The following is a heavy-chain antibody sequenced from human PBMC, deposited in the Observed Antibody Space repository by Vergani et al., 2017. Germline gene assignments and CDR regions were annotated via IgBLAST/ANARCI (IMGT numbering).Heavy chain of an antibody. CDR2: IYYSGST. CDR3: ARAVVPAARYYYYYMDV. D-gene: IGHD2-2*01. Sequence: QVQLQESGPGLVKPSETLSLTCTVSGRSISSYYWSWIRQPPGKGLEWIGYIYYSGSTNYNPSLKSRVTISVDTSKNQFSLKLSSVTAADTAVYYCARAVVPAARYYYYYMDVWGKGTTVTVSS. J-gene: IGHJ6*03. CDR1: GRSISSYY. V-gene: IGHV4-59*01.